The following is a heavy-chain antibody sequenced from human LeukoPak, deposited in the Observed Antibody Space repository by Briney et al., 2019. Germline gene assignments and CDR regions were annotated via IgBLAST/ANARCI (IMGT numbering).Heavy chain of an antibody. CDR1: GGSFSGYY. V-gene: IGHV4-34*01. CDR3: ARTNLRFLEWSVDY. CDR2: INHSGST. Sequence: SETLSLTCAVYGGSFSGYYWSWIRQPPGKGLEWIGEINHSGSTNYNPSLKSRVTISVDTSKNQFSLKPSSVTAADTAAYYCARTNLRFLEWSVDYWGQGTLVTVSS. J-gene: IGHJ4*02. D-gene: IGHD3-3*01.